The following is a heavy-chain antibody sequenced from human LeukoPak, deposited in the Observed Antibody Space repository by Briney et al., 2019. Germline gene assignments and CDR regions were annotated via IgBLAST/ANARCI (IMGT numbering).Heavy chain of an antibody. J-gene: IGHJ4*02. D-gene: IGHD1-1*01. CDR1: GFTFSSYA. CDR3: AKGGSNNWSFDN. CDR2: IRYDGRNK. V-gene: IGHV3-30*01. Sequence: GRSLRLSCAASGFTFSSYAMHWVRQAPGKGLQWVAYIRYDGRNKYSADSVKGRFTIYRDNSKSTLYLQMNSLRPEDTAVYYCAKGGSNNWSFDNWGQGTLVTVSS.